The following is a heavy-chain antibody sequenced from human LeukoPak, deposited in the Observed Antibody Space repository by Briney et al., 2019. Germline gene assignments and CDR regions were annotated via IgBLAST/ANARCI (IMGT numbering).Heavy chain of an antibody. CDR3: TTDQEYQLPLHEYFQH. V-gene: IGHV3-15*01. Sequence: PGGSLRLSCAASGFTFSNAWMSWVRQAPGKGLEWVGRIKSKTDGGTTDYAAPVKGRFTISRDDSKNTLYLQMNSLKTEDTAVYYCTTDQEYQLPLHEYFQHWGQGTLVTVSS. J-gene: IGHJ1*01. D-gene: IGHD2-2*01. CDR1: GFTFSNAW. CDR2: IKSKTDGGTT.